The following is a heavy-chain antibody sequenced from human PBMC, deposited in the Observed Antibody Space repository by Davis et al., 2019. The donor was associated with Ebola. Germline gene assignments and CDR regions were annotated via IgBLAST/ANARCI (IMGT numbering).Heavy chain of an antibody. J-gene: IGHJ4*02. Sequence: GGSLRLSCADSGFIFSSYWMSWVRQAPGKGLEWVANIKEDGSEKYYVDSVKGRFTISRDNAKKSLYLQMNSLRAEDTAVYYCAREGGYWGQGTLVTVSS. CDR2: IKEDGSEK. D-gene: IGHD3-16*01. CDR3: AREGGY. V-gene: IGHV3-7*01. CDR1: GFIFSSYW.